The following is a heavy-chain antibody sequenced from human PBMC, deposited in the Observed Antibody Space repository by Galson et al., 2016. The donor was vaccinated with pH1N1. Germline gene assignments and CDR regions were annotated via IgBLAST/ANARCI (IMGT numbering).Heavy chain of an antibody. Sequence: QSGAEVKKPGESLKISCKGSGHKFTSPWIGWVRQMPGKGLEWMGIIYLGGSLIRYRPSFQGQVTISADKSINIVYLQWSSLKASDTAIYYCARQNDYGDYRGDAFDIWGQGTLVTVSS. J-gene: IGHJ3*02. V-gene: IGHV5-51*01. CDR2: IYLGGSLI. D-gene: IGHD4-17*01. CDR3: ARQNDYGDYRGDAFDI. CDR1: GHKFTSPW.